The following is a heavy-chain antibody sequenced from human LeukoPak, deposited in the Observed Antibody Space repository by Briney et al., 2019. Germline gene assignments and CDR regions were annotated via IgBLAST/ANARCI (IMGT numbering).Heavy chain of an antibody. Sequence: GGSLRLSCAASGFXFSGSAIHWVRQASGKGLQWVGRIRSKANSYATAYAASVKGRFTISRDDSKNTAYLQMNSLKTEDTAVYYCTSPSYGDYGVGPFDYWGQGTLVTVSS. CDR2: IRSKANSYAT. CDR1: GFXFSGSA. J-gene: IGHJ4*02. V-gene: IGHV3-73*01. CDR3: TSPSYGDYGVGPFDY. D-gene: IGHD4-17*01.